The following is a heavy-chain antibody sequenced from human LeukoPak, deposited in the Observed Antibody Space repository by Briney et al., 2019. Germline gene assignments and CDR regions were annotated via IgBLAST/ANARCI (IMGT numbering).Heavy chain of an antibody. Sequence: GGSLRLSCAASGFTFSDYYMSWIRQAPGKGLEWVSYISSSGSTIYYADSVKGRFTISRDNAKNSLYLQMNSLRAKDTAVYYCARGHSSGWPYYYYYYMDVWGKGTTVTVSS. CDR3: ARGHSSGWPYYYYYYMDV. CDR2: ISSSGSTI. CDR1: GFTFSDYY. V-gene: IGHV3-11*04. D-gene: IGHD6-19*01. J-gene: IGHJ6*03.